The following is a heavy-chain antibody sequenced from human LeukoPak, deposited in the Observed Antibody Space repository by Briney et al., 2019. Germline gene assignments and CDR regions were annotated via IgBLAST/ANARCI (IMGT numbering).Heavy chain of an antibody. CDR3: ARDLAGHWRGDAFDI. CDR1: GFTFSSYA. D-gene: IGHD1-14*01. J-gene: IGHJ3*02. V-gene: IGHV1-69*05. CDR2: IIPIFGTA. Sequence: SVKVSCKASGFTFSSYAISWVRQAPGQGLEWMGGIIPIFGTANYAQKVQGRVTITTDESTSTAYMELNSLRSEDTAVYYCARDLAGHWRGDAFDIWGQGTMVTVSS.